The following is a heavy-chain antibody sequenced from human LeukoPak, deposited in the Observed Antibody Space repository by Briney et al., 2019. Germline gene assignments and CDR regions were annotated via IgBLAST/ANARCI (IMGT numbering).Heavy chain of an antibody. CDR1: GGSFSGYY. D-gene: IGHD3-10*01. CDR3: ARGGPWRPITMVRGVTNWFDP. Sequence: SETLSLTCAVYGGSFSGYYWSWIRQPPGKGLEWIGELNHSGSTNYNPSLKSRVTISVDTSKNQFSLKLSSVTAADTAVYYCARGGPWRPITMVRGVTNWFDPWGQGTLVTVSS. V-gene: IGHV4-34*01. CDR2: LNHSGST. J-gene: IGHJ5*02.